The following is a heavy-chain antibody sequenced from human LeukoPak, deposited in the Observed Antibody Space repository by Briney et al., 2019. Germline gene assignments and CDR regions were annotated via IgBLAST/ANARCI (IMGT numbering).Heavy chain of an antibody. CDR3: ARSDGYISDAFDI. V-gene: IGHV1-2*04. CDR2: INPNSGGT. D-gene: IGHD5-24*01. J-gene: IGHJ3*02. Sequence: ASVKVSCKASGYTFTGYYMHWVRQAPGQGLEWMGWINPNSGGTNYAQKVQGWVTMTRDTSISTAYMELRSLRSDDTAVYYCARSDGYISDAFDIWGQGTMVTVSS. CDR1: GYTFTGYY.